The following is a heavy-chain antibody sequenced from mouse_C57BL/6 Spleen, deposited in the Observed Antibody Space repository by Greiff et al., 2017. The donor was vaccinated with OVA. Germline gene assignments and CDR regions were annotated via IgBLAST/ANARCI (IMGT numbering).Heavy chain of an antibody. Sequence: EVQGVESGGGLVQPGGSMKLSCAASGFTFSDAWMDWVRQSPEKGLEWVAEIRNKANNHATYYAESVKGRFTISRDDSKSSVYLQMNSLRAEDTGIYYCTRQGTYGYLDYWGQGTTLTVSS. J-gene: IGHJ2*01. CDR2: IRNKANNHAT. V-gene: IGHV6-6*01. CDR1: GFTFSDAW. CDR3: TRQGTYGYLDY. D-gene: IGHD1-1*02.